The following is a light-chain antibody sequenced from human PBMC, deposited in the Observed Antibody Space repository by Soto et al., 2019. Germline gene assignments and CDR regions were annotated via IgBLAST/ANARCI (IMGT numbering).Light chain of an antibody. CDR2: DAS. CDR1: QSVSSGY. V-gene: IGKV3-20*01. CDR3: QQYGTSPRT. Sequence: GLTQSPGTVSLSPGEESTLWVMSRQSVSSGYLAWYQQTAGQAPRLLIYDASSRATGIPDRFSGSGSGTDFTLTIVRLEPEDFAVYYCQQYGTSPRTFGQGAMVDI. J-gene: IGKJ1*01.